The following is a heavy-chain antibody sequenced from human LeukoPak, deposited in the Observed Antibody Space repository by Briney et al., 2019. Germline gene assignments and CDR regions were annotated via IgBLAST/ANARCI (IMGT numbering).Heavy chain of an antibody. CDR2: ISWNSGSI. CDR1: GFTFDDYA. Sequence: PGGSLRLSCAASGFTFDDYAMHWVRQAPGKGLEWVSGISWNSGSIGYADSVKGRFTISRDNAKNSLYLQMNSLRAEDMALYYCAKSHYYDSSGYLNYFDYWGQGTLVTVSS. D-gene: IGHD3-22*01. V-gene: IGHV3-9*03. J-gene: IGHJ4*02. CDR3: AKSHYYDSSGYLNYFDY.